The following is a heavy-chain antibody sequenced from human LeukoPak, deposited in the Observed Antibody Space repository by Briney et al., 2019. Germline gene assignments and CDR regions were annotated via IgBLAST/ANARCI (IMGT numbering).Heavy chain of an antibody. J-gene: IGHJ4*02. CDR2: IYYSGST. V-gene: IGHV4-59*01. CDR3: ARVSSSGWYGY. CDR1: GGSISSYY. D-gene: IGHD6-19*01. Sequence: SETLSLTCTVSGGSISSYYWSWIRQPPGKGLEWIGYIYYSGSTNYNPSLKSRVTISVDTSKNQFSLKLSSATAADTAVYYCARVSSSGWYGYWGQGTLVTVSS.